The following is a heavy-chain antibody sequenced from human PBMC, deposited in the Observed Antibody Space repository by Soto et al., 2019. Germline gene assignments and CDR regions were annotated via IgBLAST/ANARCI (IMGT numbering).Heavy chain of an antibody. D-gene: IGHD3-22*01. J-gene: IGHJ4*02. CDR3: AKRSRDQRDSRGYYSEFDY. CDR1: GFTFSTYA. V-gene: IGHV3-23*01. Sequence: EVQLLESGGGLVQPGGSLRLSCAASGFTFSTYAMTWVRQAPGKGLEWVSAISGSGGNPYYADSVKGRFTISRDNSKNTLYLQMNSLRAEDTAVYYCAKRSRDQRDSRGYYSEFDYWGQGTLLTVSS. CDR2: ISGSGGNP.